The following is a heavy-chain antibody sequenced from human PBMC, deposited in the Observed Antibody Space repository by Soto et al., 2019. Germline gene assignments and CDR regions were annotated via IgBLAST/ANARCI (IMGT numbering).Heavy chain of an antibody. CDR3: AREMTIFGVAPGGGVDV. D-gene: IGHD3-3*01. V-gene: IGHV4-30-2*01. CDR1: GGSINTFDFS. J-gene: IGHJ6*02. Sequence: SETLSLTCAVSGGSINTFDFSWSWIRQPPGRGLEWIGSIYQSGRTYYIPSLKCRVTMSLEKSKNQFSLKINSVVAADTAIYYCAREMTIFGVAPGGGVDVWGQGTTVTVSS. CDR2: IYQSGRT.